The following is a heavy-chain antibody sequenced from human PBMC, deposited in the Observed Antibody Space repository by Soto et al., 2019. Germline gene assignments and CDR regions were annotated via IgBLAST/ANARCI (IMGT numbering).Heavy chain of an antibody. Sequence: PSETLSLTCAVSGGSISSSNWWSWVRQPPGKGLEWIGEIYHSGSTNYNPSLKSRVTILVDKSKNQFSLKLNSVTAADTAVYYCARGTSAVAGTFDYWGRGTLVTVSS. D-gene: IGHD6-19*01. J-gene: IGHJ4*02. V-gene: IGHV4-4*02. CDR1: GGSISSSNW. CDR2: IYHSGST. CDR3: ARGTSAVAGTFDY.